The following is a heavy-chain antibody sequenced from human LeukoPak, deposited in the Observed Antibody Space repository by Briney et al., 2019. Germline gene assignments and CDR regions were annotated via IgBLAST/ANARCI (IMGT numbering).Heavy chain of an antibody. V-gene: IGHV4-39*07. CDR1: GDSISSTNYY. D-gene: IGHD3-22*01. CDR2: IHYSGST. J-gene: IGHJ3*02. Sequence: PSETLSLTCTVSGDSISSTNYYWGWIRQPPGKGLEWIGSIHYSGSTFNNPSLKSRVTISVDTSKNQFSLKVSSVTAADTAVYYCARATGGGLYYYDSSGYFYAFDIWGQGTMATVSS. CDR3: ARATGGGLYYYDSSGYFYAFDI.